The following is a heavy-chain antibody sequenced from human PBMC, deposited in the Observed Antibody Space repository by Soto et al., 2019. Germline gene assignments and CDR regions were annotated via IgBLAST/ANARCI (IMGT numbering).Heavy chain of an antibody. CDR3: AKDIGYNWNDGYFDY. Sequence: EVQLVEWGGGLVQPGRSLRLSCAASGFTFDDYAMHWVRQAPGKGLEWVSGITWNSGSIDYADSVKGRFTISRDNTKNSLYLQMNRLRAEDTALYYCAKDIGYNWNDGYFDYWGQGTLVTVSS. V-gene: IGHV3-9*01. CDR2: ITWNSGSI. D-gene: IGHD1-20*01. J-gene: IGHJ4*02. CDR1: GFTFDDYA.